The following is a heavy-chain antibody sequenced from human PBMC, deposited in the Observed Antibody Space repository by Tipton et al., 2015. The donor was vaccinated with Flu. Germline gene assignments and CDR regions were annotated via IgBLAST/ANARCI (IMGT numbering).Heavy chain of an antibody. CDR2: ISNSGSS. CDR1: GDSISSFY. V-gene: IGHV4-59*01. D-gene: IGHD6-19*01. J-gene: IGHJ4*02. CDR3: ARSSRGWYRAMFD. Sequence: LSCSVSGDSISSFYWSWIRQPPGKGLEWIAYISNSGSSNYNPSLKSRITVSVDTSKNQFSLILSSVTAADTAVYYCARSSRGWYRAMFDWGQGTLVTVSS.